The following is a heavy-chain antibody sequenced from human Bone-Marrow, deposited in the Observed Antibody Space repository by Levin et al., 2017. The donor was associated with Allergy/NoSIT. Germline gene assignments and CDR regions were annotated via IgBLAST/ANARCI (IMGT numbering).Heavy chain of an antibody. CDR2: INHSGST. Sequence: SETLSLTCAVYGGSFSGYYWSWIRQPPGKGLEWIGEINHSGSTNYNPSLKSRVTISVDTSKNQFSLKLSSVTAADTAVYYCARDEFMITFGGVIGKHNWFDPWGQGTLVTVSS. CDR3: ARDEFMITFGGVIGKHNWFDP. J-gene: IGHJ5*02. V-gene: IGHV4-34*01. CDR1: GGSFSGYY. D-gene: IGHD3-16*02.